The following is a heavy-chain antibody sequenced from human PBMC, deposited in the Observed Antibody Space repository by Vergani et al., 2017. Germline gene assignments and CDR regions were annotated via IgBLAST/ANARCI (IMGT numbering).Heavy chain of an antibody. J-gene: IGHJ4*02. D-gene: IGHD1-26*01. CDR1: GGSLSGYY. V-gene: IGHV4-34*01. CDR3: ARHRGVGANDY. Sequence: QMQLQQWGAGLLKPSETLSLTCAVYGGSLSGYYWSWIRQPPGKGLEWIGEINHSGSTNYNPSVKSRVTISVDTSKNQFSLKLSSVTAADTAVYYCARHRGVGANDYWGQGTLVTVSS. CDR2: INHSGST.